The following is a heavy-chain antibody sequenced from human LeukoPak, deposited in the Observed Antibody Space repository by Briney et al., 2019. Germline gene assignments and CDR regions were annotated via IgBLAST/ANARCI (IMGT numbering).Heavy chain of an antibody. CDR3: ARQGRYGGCGGGTCYSEDYYYYYGMDV. D-gene: IGHD2-15*01. V-gene: IGHV4-59*08. CDR2: IYYSGYT. CDR1: GGSISSYF. J-gene: IGHJ6*02. Sequence: PSETLSLTCTISGGSISSYFWSWIRQPPGKGLEWIGYIYYSGYTNYNPSLKSRVTMSVDTSKNQFSLKLSSVTAADTAVYYCARQGRYGGCGGGTCYSEDYYYYYGMDVWGQGTTVTVSS.